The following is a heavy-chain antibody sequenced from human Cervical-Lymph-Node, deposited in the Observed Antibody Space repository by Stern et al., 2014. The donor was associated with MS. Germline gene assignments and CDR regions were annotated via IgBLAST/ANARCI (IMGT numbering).Heavy chain of an antibody. Sequence: VQLVESGAEVKKPGSSVKVSCKVSGGTFSSYAISWVRQAPGQGLEWMGGIIPIFGTANYAQKFQGRVTITADESTSTAYMELSSLRSEDTAVYYCARDPDYAEYYYYGMDVWGQGTTVTVSS. D-gene: IGHD4-17*01. CDR2: IIPIFGTA. J-gene: IGHJ6*02. CDR1: GGTFSSYA. CDR3: ARDPDYAEYYYYGMDV. V-gene: IGHV1-69*01.